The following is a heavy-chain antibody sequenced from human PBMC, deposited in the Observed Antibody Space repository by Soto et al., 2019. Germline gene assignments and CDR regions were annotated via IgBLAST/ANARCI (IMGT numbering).Heavy chain of an antibody. CDR2: INDDGRRT. D-gene: IGHD4-17*01. CDR3: ARRHRPSYASDY. Sequence: EVQLVESGGGLVQPGGTLRLSCAASGFTFSSYWMHWVRQAPGKGLEWVSRINDDGRRTSYADSVKGRFTISRDNAKISLYLQMNSLRDDDTAIYYCARRHRPSYASDYWGQGTLVTVSS. V-gene: IGHV3-74*01. J-gene: IGHJ4*02. CDR1: GFTFSSYW.